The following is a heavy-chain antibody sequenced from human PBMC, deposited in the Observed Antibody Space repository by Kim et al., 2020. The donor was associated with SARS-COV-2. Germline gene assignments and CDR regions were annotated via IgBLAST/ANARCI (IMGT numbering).Heavy chain of an antibody. V-gene: IGHV4-59*13. D-gene: IGHD1-26*01. CDR3: ARETVGGWELRYFDY. J-gene: IGHJ4*02. CDR2: IYYSGST. Sequence: SETLSLTCTVSGGSISSYYWSWIRQPPGKGLEWIGYIYYSGSTNYNPSLKSRVTISVDTSKNQFSLKLSSVTAADTAVYYCARETVGGWELRYFDYWGQGTLVTVSS. CDR1: GGSISSYY.